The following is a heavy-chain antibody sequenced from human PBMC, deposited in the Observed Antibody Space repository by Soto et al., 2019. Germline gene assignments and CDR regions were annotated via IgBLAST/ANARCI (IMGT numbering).Heavy chain of an antibody. CDR3: ARGLYCGGGCYSPFDY. D-gene: IGHD2-21*02. V-gene: IGHV1-69*01. CDR1: GGTFSNYP. J-gene: IGHJ4*02. Sequence: VQLVQSGAEVKKPGSSVKASCKASGGTFSNYPFIWVRQAPGQRLDWMGGIIPIFGTTDYGQRFQGRVTIPAAESTNTASMQLSSLRSDDTAVYYCARGLYCGGGCYSPFDYWGQGTLVTVSS. CDR2: IIPIFGTT.